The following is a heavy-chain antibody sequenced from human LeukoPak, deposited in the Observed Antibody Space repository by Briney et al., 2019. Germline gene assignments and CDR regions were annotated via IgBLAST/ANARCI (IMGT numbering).Heavy chain of an antibody. Sequence: GGSLGLSCAASGFTFSSYSMNWVRQAPGKGLEWVSSISSSSSYIYYADPVKGRFTISRDNAKNSLYLQMNSLRAEDTAVYYCARAPWSSSSGSDYWGQGTLVTVSS. CDR1: GFTFSSYS. V-gene: IGHV3-21*01. CDR2: ISSSSSYI. CDR3: ARAPWSSSSGSDY. D-gene: IGHD6-6*01. J-gene: IGHJ4*02.